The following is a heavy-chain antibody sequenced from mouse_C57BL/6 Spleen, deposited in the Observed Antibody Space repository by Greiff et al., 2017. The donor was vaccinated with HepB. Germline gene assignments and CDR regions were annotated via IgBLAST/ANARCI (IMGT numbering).Heavy chain of an antibody. CDR2: ISDGGSYT. Sequence: EVKLMESGGGLVKPGGSLKLSCAASGFTFSSYAMSWVRQTPEKRLEWVATISDGGSYTYYPDNVKGRFTISRDNAKNNLYLQMSHLKSEDTAMYYCARGEGNGNYWYFDVWGTGTTVTVSS. CDR1: GFTFSSYA. V-gene: IGHV5-4*03. J-gene: IGHJ1*03. D-gene: IGHD2-1*01. CDR3: ARGEGNGNYWYFDV.